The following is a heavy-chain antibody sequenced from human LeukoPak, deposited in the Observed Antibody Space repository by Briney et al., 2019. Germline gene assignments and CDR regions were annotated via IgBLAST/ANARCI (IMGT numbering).Heavy chain of an antibody. CDR2: ISGSGGST. V-gene: IGHV3-23*01. CDR1: GFTFSSYA. Sequence: HPGGSLRLSCAASGFTFSSYAMSWVRQAPGKGLEWVSAISGSGGSTYYADSVKGRFTISRDNSKNTLYLQMNSLRAEDTAVYYCRFSVVFGDYYFDYWGQGTLVTVSS. J-gene: IGHJ4*02. D-gene: IGHD4-17*01. CDR3: RFSVVFGDYYFDY.